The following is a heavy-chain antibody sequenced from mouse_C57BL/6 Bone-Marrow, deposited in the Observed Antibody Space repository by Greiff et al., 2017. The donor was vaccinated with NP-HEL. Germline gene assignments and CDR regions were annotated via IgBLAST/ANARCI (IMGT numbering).Heavy chain of an antibody. CDR2: IYPRSGNT. CDR3: ARSVGYYFWRYYFDY. CDR1: GYTFTSYG. V-gene: IGHV1-81*01. J-gene: IGHJ2*01. D-gene: IGHD2-3*01. Sequence: VQLQQSGAELARPGASVKLSCKASGYTFTSYGISWVKQRTGQGLEWIGEIYPRSGNTYYNEKFKGKATLTADKSSSTAYMELRSLTSEVSAVYFCARSVGYYFWRYYFDYWGQGTTLTVSS.